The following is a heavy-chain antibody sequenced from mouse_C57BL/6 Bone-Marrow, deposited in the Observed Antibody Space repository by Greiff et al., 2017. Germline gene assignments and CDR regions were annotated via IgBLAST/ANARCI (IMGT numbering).Heavy chain of an antibody. D-gene: IGHD1-1*01. Sequence: EVQLQQSVAELVRPGASVKLSCTASGFNIKNTYMHWVKQRPEQGLEWIGRIDPANGNTKYAPKFQGKAPITADTSSNTAYLQLSSLTSEDTAIYYCAGGGYGSSYDWYFDVWGTGTTVTVSS. CDR3: AGGGYGSSYDWYFDV. CDR2: IDPANGNT. J-gene: IGHJ1*03. CDR1: GFNIKNTY. V-gene: IGHV14-3*01.